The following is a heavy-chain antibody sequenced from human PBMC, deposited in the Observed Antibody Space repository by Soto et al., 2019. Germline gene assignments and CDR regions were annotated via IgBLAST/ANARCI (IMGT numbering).Heavy chain of an antibody. CDR1: GYTFTSYY. Sequence: GASVKVSCKASGYTFTSYYMHWVRQAPGQGLEWMGIINPSGGSTSYAQKFQGRVTMTRDTSTSTVYMELSSLRSEDTAVYYCARDRAFLYSRNWFDPWGQGTLVTVSS. V-gene: IGHV1-46*01. CDR2: INPSGGST. CDR3: ARDRAFLYSRNWFDP. D-gene: IGHD6-13*01. J-gene: IGHJ5*02.